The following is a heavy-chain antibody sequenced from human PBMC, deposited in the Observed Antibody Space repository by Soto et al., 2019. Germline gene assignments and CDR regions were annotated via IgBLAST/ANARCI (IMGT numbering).Heavy chain of an antibody. V-gene: IGHV4-34*01. Sequence: KPSETLSLTCAVYGGSFSGYYWSWIRQPPGKGLEWIGEINHSGSTNYNPSLKSRVTISVDTSKNQFSLKLSSVTAADTAVYYCARYLGYCSSTSCSSRQFDYWGQGTLVTVSS. CDR2: INHSGST. D-gene: IGHD2-2*01. CDR3: ARYLGYCSSTSCSSRQFDY. CDR1: GGSFSGYY. J-gene: IGHJ4*02.